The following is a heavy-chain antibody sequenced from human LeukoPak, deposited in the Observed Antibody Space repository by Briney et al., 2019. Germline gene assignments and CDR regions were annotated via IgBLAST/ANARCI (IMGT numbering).Heavy chain of an antibody. CDR2: ISYDGSNK. CDR3: AKDFDYYGSGSYYNQPYYFDY. V-gene: IGHV3-30*18. J-gene: IGHJ4*02. D-gene: IGHD3-10*01. Sequence: PGGSLRLSCAVSGFTFSSYGMHWVRQAPGKGLEWVAVISYDGSNKYYADSVKGRFTISRDNSKNTLYLQMNSLRAEDTAVYYCAKDFDYYGSGSYYNQPYYFDYWGQGTLVTVSS. CDR1: GFTFSSYG.